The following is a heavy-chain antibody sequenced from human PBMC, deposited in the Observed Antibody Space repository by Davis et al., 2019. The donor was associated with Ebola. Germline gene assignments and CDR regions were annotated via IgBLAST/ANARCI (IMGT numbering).Heavy chain of an antibody. Sequence: SVKVSCKASGGSFSNYGINWVRQAPGQGLEWMGGIINIFETRNYAQKFQGSVTITADETTSTAYMELSSLRSEDTAVYYCTTPGGQDSGYDVFDIWGQGTMVTVSS. V-gene: IGHV1-69*13. D-gene: IGHD5-12*01. CDR2: IINIFETR. CDR3: TTPGGQDSGYDVFDI. CDR1: GGSFSNYG. J-gene: IGHJ3*02.